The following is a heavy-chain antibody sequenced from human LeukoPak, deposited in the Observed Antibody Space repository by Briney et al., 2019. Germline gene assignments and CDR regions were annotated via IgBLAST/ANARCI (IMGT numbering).Heavy chain of an antibody. Sequence: SETLSLTCAVYGGSFSGYYWSWIRQPPGKGLEWIGEINHSGSTNYNPSLKSRVTISVDTSKNQFSLKLSSVTAADTAVYYCARGSGSSGYLRRLDYWGRGTLVTVSS. CDR2: INHSGST. D-gene: IGHD3-22*01. V-gene: IGHV4-34*01. CDR3: ARGSGSSGYLRRLDY. J-gene: IGHJ4*02. CDR1: GGSFSGYY.